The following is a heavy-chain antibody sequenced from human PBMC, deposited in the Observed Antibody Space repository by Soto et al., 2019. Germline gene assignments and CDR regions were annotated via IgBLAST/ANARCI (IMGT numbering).Heavy chain of an antibody. CDR2: MNPNSGNT. Sequence: GASVKVSCKASGYTFTSYDINWVRQATGQGLEWMGWMNPNSGNTGYAQKFQGRVTMTRNTSISTAYMELSSLRSEDTAVYYCAREGPTIFGVVITPIWGQGTLVTVSS. D-gene: IGHD3-3*01. V-gene: IGHV1-8*01. J-gene: IGHJ4*02. CDR1: GYTFTSYD. CDR3: AREGPTIFGVVITPI.